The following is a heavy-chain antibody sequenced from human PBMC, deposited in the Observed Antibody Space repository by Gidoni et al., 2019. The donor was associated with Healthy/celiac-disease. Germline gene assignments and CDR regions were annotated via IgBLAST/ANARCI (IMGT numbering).Heavy chain of an antibody. D-gene: IGHD6-13*01. CDR1: GDSVSSNSAA. J-gene: IGHJ4*02. CDR3: ARDLGIAAAGTIPYFDY. CDR2: TYYRSKWYN. Sequence: QVQLQQSGPGLVKPSQTLSLTCAISGDSVSSNSAAWNWIRQSPSRGLEWLGRTYYRSKWYNDYAVSVKSRITINPDTSKNQLSLQLNSVTPEDTAVYYCARDLGIAAAGTIPYFDYWGQGTLVTVSS. V-gene: IGHV6-1*01.